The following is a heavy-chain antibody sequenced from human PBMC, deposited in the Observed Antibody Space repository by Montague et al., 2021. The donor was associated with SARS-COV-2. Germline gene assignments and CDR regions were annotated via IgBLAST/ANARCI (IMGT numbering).Heavy chain of an antibody. CDR2: ISAHTGTT. CDR1: GYTLSNYG. Sequence: SVKVSCKASGYTLSNYGISWMRQGSGQRPEWMGWISAHTGTTAYAQRLQGRITLTADRSTNTAYMELRGLTSDDTALYYCARVQTGNFDFWGQGTLVTVSS. J-gene: IGHJ4*02. CDR3: ARVQTGNFDF. V-gene: IGHV1-18*01. D-gene: IGHD1-1*01.